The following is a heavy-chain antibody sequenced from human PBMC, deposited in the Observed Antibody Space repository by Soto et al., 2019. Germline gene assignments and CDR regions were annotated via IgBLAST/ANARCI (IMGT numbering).Heavy chain of an antibody. D-gene: IGHD3-16*01. CDR2: ISATGGGT. V-gene: IGHV3-23*01. CDR1: GFKFISYA. J-gene: IGHJ5*01. Sequence: GGSLRLSCAASGFKFISYAMSWVRQAPGKGLEWVSLISATGGGTYYADSVKGRFTISRDNSDNTLYLQVHSLRAEDMAVYYCAKDRRAGGNSAFYFDFWGQGAQVTVSS. CDR3: AKDRRAGGNSAFYFDF.